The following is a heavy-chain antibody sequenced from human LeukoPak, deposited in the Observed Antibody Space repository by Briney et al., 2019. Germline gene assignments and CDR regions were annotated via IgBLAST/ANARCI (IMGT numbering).Heavy chain of an antibody. J-gene: IGHJ4*02. CDR1: GFTFSSYG. D-gene: IGHD3-10*01. V-gene: IGHV3-23*01. Sequence: GGSLRLSCAASGFTFSSYGMSWVRQAPGKGLEWVSAIGGRDGSTYYADSVKGRFTISRDNSKNTLYVQMNSLRAEDTAVYYCAKGHYYGSGSLDYWGQGTPVTVSS. CDR2: IGGRDGST. CDR3: AKGHYYGSGSLDY.